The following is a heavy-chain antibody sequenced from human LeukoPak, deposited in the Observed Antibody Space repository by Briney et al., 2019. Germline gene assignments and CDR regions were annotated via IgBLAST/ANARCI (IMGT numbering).Heavy chain of an antibody. D-gene: IGHD1-14*01. CDR2: ISPSGTDI. Sequence: GGSLRLSCAVSAFTFSDNYMTWIRQAPGKGLESVSYISPSGTDISYADSVKGRFTISRDNAKNSLYLQMNSLRAGDTAVYYCSRDPRNLDYWGQGTLVTVSS. CDR3: SRDPRNLDY. J-gene: IGHJ4*02. CDR1: AFTFSDNY. V-gene: IGHV3-11*01.